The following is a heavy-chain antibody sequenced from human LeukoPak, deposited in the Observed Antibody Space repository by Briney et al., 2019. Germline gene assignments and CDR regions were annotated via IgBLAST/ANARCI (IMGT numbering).Heavy chain of an antibody. D-gene: IGHD6-19*01. CDR2: INVGNSNT. CDR3: ARDGGSSGWSNFDY. V-gene: IGHV1-3*01. J-gene: IGHJ4*02. Sequence: ASVKVSCKASGGTFSSYAISWVRQAPGQRLEWMGWINVGNSNTKYSQKYQGRVTIIRDTSASTTYMELSSLTSEDTAVYYCARDGGSSGWSNFDYWGQGTPVTVSS. CDR1: GGTFSSYA.